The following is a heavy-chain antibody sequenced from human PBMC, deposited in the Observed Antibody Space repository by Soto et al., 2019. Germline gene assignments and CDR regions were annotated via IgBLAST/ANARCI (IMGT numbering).Heavy chain of an antibody. D-gene: IGHD5-12*01. Sequence: EVQLVESGGGLVKPGGSLRLSCAASGFTFSTCSMNWVRQAPGKGLEWVPSISSSSSNIYYADSVKGRFTISRDNAKNSLQLQMNTRRADDTDVYYCARDSGYEAATLDCWGQGTLVTVSS. CDR1: GFTFSTCS. CDR2: ISSSSSNI. CDR3: ARDSGYEAATLDC. V-gene: IGHV3-21*02. J-gene: IGHJ4*02.